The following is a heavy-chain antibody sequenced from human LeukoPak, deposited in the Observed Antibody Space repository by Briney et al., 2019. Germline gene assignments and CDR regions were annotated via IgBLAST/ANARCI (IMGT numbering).Heavy chain of an antibody. D-gene: IGHD6-6*01. CDR1: GGSFSGYY. J-gene: IGHJ5*02. Sequence: SETLSLTRAGYGGSFSGYYWSWIRQPPGKGLEWIGEINHSGSTNYNPSLKSRVTISVDTSKNQFSLKLSSVTAADTAVYYCARRIEYSSSSTHDLWGQGTLVTVSS. V-gene: IGHV4-34*01. CDR3: ARRIEYSSSSTHDL. CDR2: INHSGST.